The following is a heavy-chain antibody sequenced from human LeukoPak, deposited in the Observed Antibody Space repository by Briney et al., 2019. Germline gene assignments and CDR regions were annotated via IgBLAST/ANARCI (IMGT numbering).Heavy chain of an antibody. J-gene: IGHJ5*02. CDR2: ISAYNGKT. CDR3: ARYNPDRHDYGDYEGWFVP. V-gene: IGHV1-18*01. D-gene: IGHD4-17*01. CDR1: GYTFTSYG. Sequence: ASVKLSCKASGYTFTSYGLSWVRQAPGQRLEWIGWISAYNGKTNYAQKLQGRVTMTTDPSTSTAYMQLRSLRSDDTSVYYCARYNPDRHDYGDYEGWFVPCGQGTLVADSS.